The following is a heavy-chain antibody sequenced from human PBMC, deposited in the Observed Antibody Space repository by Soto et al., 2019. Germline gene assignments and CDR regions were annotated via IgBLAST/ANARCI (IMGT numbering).Heavy chain of an antibody. V-gene: IGHV4-34*01. D-gene: IGHD3-10*01. CDR3: ARGSGRYYNVGYYSGMDV. J-gene: IGHJ6*02. CDR1: GGSFSGNY. CDR2: INHSGST. Sequence: PSETLSLTCAVYGGSFSGNYWSWIRQPPGKGLEWIGEINHSGSTNYNPSLKSRVTISVDTSKNQFSLKLSSVTAADTAVYYCARGSGRYYNVGYYSGMDVWGQGTTVTVSS.